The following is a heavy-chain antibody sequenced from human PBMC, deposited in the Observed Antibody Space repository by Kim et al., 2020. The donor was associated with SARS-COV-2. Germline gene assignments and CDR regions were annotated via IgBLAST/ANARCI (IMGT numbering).Heavy chain of an antibody. Sequence: DSLKGRFTISRDNAKKSLYLQMNSLRAEDTAVYYCARPISYPILTGSGMDVWGQGTTVTVSS. D-gene: IGHD3-9*01. J-gene: IGHJ6*02. CDR3: ARPISYPILTGSGMDV. V-gene: IGHV3-21*01.